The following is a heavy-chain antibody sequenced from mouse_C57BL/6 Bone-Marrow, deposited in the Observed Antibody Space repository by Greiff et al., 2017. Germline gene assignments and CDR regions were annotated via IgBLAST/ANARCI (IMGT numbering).Heavy chain of an antibody. V-gene: IGHV1-61*01. CDR3: ARLDYYGSSYGY. CDR1: GYTFTSYW. D-gene: IGHD1-1*01. CDR2: IYPSDSET. Sequence: QVQLQQPGAELVRPGSSVKLSSKASGYTFTSYWMDWVKQRPGQGLEWIGNIYPSDSETHYNQKFKDKATLTVDKSSSTAYMQLSSLTSEDSAVYYCARLDYYGSSYGYWGQGTTLTVSS. J-gene: IGHJ2*01.